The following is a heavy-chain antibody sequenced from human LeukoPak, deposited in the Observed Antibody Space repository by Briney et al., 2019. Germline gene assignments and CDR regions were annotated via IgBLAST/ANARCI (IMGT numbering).Heavy chain of an antibody. D-gene: IGHD3-22*01. CDR1: GFTFSGYT. CDR3: ARDGVYYDSSGLDY. CDR2: ISSSSSYI. Sequence: RGSLRLSCAASGFTFSGYTMNWVRQAPGKGLEWVSSISSSSSYIYYADSVKGRFTISRDNAKNSLFLQVNSLRAEDTAVYYCARDGVYYDSSGLDYWGQGTLVTVSS. V-gene: IGHV3-21*01. J-gene: IGHJ4*02.